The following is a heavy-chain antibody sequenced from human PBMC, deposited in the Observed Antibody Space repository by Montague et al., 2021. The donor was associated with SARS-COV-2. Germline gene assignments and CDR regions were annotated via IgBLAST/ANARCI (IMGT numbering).Heavy chain of an antibody. Sequence: SETLSLTCAVYDGSFSGHSGYYWTWIRQPPRKWLECIGEISHTGSTNYNQSLKSRVTITVDTSKNQFSLKLSSVTAADTAVYYCARVCYYGSGTSLGMDVWGQGTTVTVSS. D-gene: IGHD3-10*01. CDR3: ARVCYYGSGTSLGMDV. CDR1: DGSFSGHSGYY. CDR2: ISHTGST. J-gene: IGHJ6*02. V-gene: IGHV4-34*01.